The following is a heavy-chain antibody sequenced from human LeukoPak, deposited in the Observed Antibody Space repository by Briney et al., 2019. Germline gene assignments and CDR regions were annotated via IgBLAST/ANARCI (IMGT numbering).Heavy chain of an antibody. D-gene: IGHD4/OR15-4a*01. Sequence: GGSLRLSCVASGFVFSNYWMGWVRQAPGKGLEWVANIKEDGGETYYVDSVKGLFTISRDNAKNSLDLQMNSLRDEDTAVYYCARRKEVQTTFDYWGQGTLVTVSS. CDR2: IKEDGGET. J-gene: IGHJ4*02. CDR3: ARRKEVQTTFDY. V-gene: IGHV3-7*01. CDR1: GFVFSNYW.